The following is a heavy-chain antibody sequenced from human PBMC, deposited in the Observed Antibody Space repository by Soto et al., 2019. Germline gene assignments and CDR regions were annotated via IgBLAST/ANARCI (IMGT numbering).Heavy chain of an antibody. CDR1: GGSISSGGYY. J-gene: IGHJ5*02. CDR2: IYYSGST. V-gene: IGHV4-31*01. Sequence: QVQLQESGPGLVKPSQTLSLTCTVSGGSISSGGYYWSWIRQHPGKGLECIGYIYYSGSTYYNPSRQSPLTISVDTSKNQFSLKLTSVTASYTAVYYSARSQGTWGQGTLVTVSS. CDR3: ARSQGT.